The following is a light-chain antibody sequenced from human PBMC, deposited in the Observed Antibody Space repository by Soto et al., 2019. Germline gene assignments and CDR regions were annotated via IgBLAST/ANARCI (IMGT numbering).Light chain of an antibody. CDR1: QSISRW. CDR2: DAS. V-gene: IGKV1-5*01. J-gene: IGKJ1*01. Sequence: DIQMTQSPSTLSASVGDRVTITCRASQSISRWLAWYQQKPGKAPKLLVYDASILESGVPSRFSGSGSGTEFTLTISSMQPDDFAKYYWQMHISYSLWTFGQVTKVEIK. CDR3: QMHISYSLWT.